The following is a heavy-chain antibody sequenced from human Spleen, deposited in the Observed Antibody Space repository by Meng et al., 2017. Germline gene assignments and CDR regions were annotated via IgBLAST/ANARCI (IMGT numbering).Heavy chain of an antibody. J-gene: IGHJ6*02. CDR3: ASPYYYGSGSQDPGYYGMDV. CDR1: GASISSGGYY. CDR2: MYDSGST. Sequence: LRLSCTVSGASISSGGYYWSWIRQHPGKGLEWIASMYDSGSTFYNPSLKSRVTISVDTSKNQFSLKLSSVTAADTAVYYCASPYYYGSGSQDPGYYGMDVWGQGTTVTVSS. D-gene: IGHD3-10*01. V-gene: IGHV4-31*03.